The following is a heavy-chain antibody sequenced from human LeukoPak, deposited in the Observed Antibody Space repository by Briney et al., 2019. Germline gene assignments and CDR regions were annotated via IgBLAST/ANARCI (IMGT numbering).Heavy chain of an antibody. V-gene: IGHV3-11*04. CDR2: ISSSGSTI. J-gene: IGHJ6*04. D-gene: IGHD3-10*02. Sequence: GGSLRLSCAASGFSFSDAWMSWVRQIPGKGLEWVSYISSSGSTIYYADSVKGRFTISRDNAKNSLYLQMNSLRAEDTAVYYCAELGITMIGGVWGKGTTVTISS. CDR1: GFSFSDAW. CDR3: AELGITMIGGV.